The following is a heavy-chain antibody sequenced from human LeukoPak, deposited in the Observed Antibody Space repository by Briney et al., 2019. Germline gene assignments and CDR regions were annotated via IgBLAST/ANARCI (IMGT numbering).Heavy chain of an antibody. D-gene: IGHD2-2*01. CDR1: GGSISSYY. J-gene: IGHJ6*03. V-gene: IGHV4-59*01. CDR2: IYYSGST. CDR3: AGVPAAYYYYYYMDV. Sequence: SETLSLTCTVSGGSISSYYWSWIRQPPGKGLEWIGYIYYSGSTNYNPSLKSRVTISVDTSKNQFSLKLSSVTAADTAVYYCAGVPAAYYYYYYMDVSGKGTTVTVSS.